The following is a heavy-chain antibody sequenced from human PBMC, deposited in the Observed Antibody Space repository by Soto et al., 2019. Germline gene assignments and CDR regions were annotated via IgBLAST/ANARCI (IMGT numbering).Heavy chain of an antibody. D-gene: IGHD1-26*01. CDR2: INPNSGGT. Sequence: ASVKVSCKASGYTFNGYYVHWVRQAPGQGLEWMGWINPNSGGTNSAQKFQGWVTMTRDTSISTAYLELSRLRSDDTAVYYCARGLVGATWYHYCGMDVWGQGTTVTVSS. CDR1: GYTFNGYY. J-gene: IGHJ6*02. CDR3: ARGLVGATWYHYCGMDV. V-gene: IGHV1-2*04.